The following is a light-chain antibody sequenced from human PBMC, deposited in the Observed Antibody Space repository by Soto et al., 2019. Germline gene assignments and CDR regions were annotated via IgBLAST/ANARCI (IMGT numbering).Light chain of an antibody. CDR1: DNDIGAYDY. CDR2: GVR. J-gene: IGLJ1*01. CDR3: SSFTTSRLYV. Sequence: QSVLTQPTSVSGSPGQSIAIPCTGNDNDIGAYDYVSWYQQHPGKAPRLLIHGVRNRPPGISSRFSGFKSGLTASLTISGLQAEDEADYYCSSFTTSRLYVFGPGTKVTVL. V-gene: IGLV2-14*01.